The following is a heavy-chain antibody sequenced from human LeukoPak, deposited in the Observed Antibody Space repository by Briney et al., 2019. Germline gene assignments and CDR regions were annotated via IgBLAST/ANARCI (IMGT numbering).Heavy chain of an antibody. Sequence: GGSLRLSCAASGWMHWVRQAPGKGLEWVAFIRYHGSDKYYADSVKGRFTISRDNSKNTLYLQMNSLRPEDTSVYFCARSPTSWYFDYWGQGTLVTVSS. J-gene: IGHJ4*02. CDR2: IRYHGSDK. D-gene: IGHD2-2*01. CDR1: GW. V-gene: IGHV3-30*02. CDR3: ARSPTSWYFDY.